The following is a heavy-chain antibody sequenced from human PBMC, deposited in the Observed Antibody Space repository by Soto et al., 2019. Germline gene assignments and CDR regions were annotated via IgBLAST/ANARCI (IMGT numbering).Heavy chain of an antibody. Sequence: PSETLSLTCTVSGGSVSSGSYYWSWIRQPPGKGLEWIGYIYYSGSTNYNPSLKSRVTISVDTSKNQFSLKLSSVTAADTAVYYCAIEREMYYDYVWGSSPASGYFQHWGQGTLVTVSS. V-gene: IGHV4-61*01. CDR3: AIEREMYYDYVWGSSPASGYFQH. J-gene: IGHJ1*01. D-gene: IGHD3-16*01. CDR2: IYYSGST. CDR1: GGSVSSGSYY.